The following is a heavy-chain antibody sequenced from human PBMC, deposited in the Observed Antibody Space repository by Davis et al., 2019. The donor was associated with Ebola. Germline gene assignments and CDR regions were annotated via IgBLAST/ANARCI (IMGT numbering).Heavy chain of an antibody. D-gene: IGHD3-3*01. CDR3: TTDADYDFWSGPSH. J-gene: IGHJ4*02. CDR2: ISGSGGST. Sequence: PGGSLRLSCAASGFTFSSYAMSWVRQAPGKGLEWVSAISGSGGSTYYADSVKGRFTISRDNSKNTLYLQMNSLRAEDTAVYYCTTDADYDFWSGPSHWGQGTLVTVSS. CDR1: GFTFSSYA. V-gene: IGHV3-23*01.